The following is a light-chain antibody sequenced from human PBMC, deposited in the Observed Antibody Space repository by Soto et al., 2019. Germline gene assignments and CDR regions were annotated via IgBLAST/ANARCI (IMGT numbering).Light chain of an antibody. CDR1: RSVSTN. Sequence: DIILTQSPAIVSVSPGERATLSCRASRSVSTNLAWYQHKHGQAPRLLIYGASTRVTDIPARFSGSGSGTDFTLTINYLKSEYVGLYYGRQYDKSRPPVTLGGGTKVES. CDR3: RQYDKSRPPVT. J-gene: IGKJ4*01. CDR2: GAS. V-gene: IGKV3-15*01.